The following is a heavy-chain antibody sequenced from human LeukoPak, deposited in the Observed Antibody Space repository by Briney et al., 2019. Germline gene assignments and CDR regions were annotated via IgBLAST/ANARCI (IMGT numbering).Heavy chain of an antibody. Sequence: SETLSLTCTVSGGSISSYYWSWIRQPPGKGLEWIGYIYTSGSTNYNPSLKSQVTMSVDTSKNQFSLKLSSVTAADTAVYYCARGGSYGYEYYFDYWGQGTLVTVSS. J-gene: IGHJ4*02. CDR2: IYTSGST. D-gene: IGHD5-18*01. CDR1: GGSISSYY. V-gene: IGHV4-4*08. CDR3: ARGGSYGYEYYFDY.